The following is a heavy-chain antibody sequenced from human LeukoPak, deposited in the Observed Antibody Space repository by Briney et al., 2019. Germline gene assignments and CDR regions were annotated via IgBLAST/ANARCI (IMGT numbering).Heavy chain of an antibody. V-gene: IGHV3-20*04. CDR1: GFIFNEYG. Sequence: GGSLRLSCAASGFIFNEYGMTWVRQIPGKGLEWVSGINGNGGRTGYADSVKGRFTITRDNAKNSLYLQMDSLRAEDTAVYFCAKGTMDGGQYYYDSSGGQGTLVTVSS. J-gene: IGHJ4*02. CDR3: AKGTMDGGQYYYDSS. D-gene: IGHD3-22*01. CDR2: INGNGGRT.